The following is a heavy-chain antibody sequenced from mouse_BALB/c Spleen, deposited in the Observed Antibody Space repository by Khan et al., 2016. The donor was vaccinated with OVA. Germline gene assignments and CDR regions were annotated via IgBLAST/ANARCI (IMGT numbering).Heavy chain of an antibody. CDR1: GYSITSGYG. CDR2: ISYSGST. Sequence: EVQLQESGPGLVKPSQSLSLTCTVTGYSITSGYGWNWIRQFPGNKLELMGYISYSGSTNYNPTLKSRIAITRDTSKNQFFRQLKSVATEDTATTYCARTARIKYWGQGTTLTVSS. CDR3: ARTARIKY. J-gene: IGHJ2*01. V-gene: IGHV3-2*02. D-gene: IGHD1-2*01.